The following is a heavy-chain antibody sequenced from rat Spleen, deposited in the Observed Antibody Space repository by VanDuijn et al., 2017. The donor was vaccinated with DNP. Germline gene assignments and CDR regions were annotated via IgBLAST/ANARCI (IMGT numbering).Heavy chain of an antibody. CDR2: ISTSGGST. CDR3: ARQSPTTVVWYFDL. D-gene: IGHD1-1*01. J-gene: IGHJ1*01. Sequence: EVQLVESGGGLVQPGRSLKLSCVASGFTFTNFGMHWIRQAPTKGLEWVASISTSGGSTYYRDSVKGRFTISRNNAKSTLYLQMDSQRSEDTATYYCARQSPTTVVWYFDLWGPGTMVTVSS. CDR1: GFTFTNFG. V-gene: IGHV5-19*01.